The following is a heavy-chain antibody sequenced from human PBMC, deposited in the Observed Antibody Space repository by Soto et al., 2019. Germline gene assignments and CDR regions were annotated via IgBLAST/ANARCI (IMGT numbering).Heavy chain of an antibody. CDR3: ARPIAGVYGYSTFDY. CDR1: GYTFTHFG. V-gene: IGHV1-18*01. Sequence: QVQLVQSGAEVKKPGASVRVSCKASGYTFTHFGVSWVRQAPGQGLEWMGWINVYNGNTDYEQKFQGRVTMTTDTSTSTAYMDLRSLRSVDTAVYYCARPIAGVYGYSTFDYWGQGTLVTVSS. J-gene: IGHJ4*02. CDR2: INVYNGNT. D-gene: IGHD5-18*01.